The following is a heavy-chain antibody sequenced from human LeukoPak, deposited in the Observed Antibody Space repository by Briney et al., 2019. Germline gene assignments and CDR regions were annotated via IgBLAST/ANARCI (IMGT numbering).Heavy chain of an antibody. J-gene: IGHJ3*02. CDR2: ISGSGGST. CDR1: GFTFSSYA. D-gene: IGHD3-22*01. V-gene: IGHV3-23*01. CDR3: ARAWYYYDSSGYSRDAFDI. Sequence: PGWSLRLSCAASGFTFSSYAMNWVRQAPGKGLEWVSTISGSGGSTYYADSVKGRFTFSRDNSKNTLYLQMNSLRAEDTAVYYCARAWYYYDSSGYSRDAFDIWGQGTMVTISS.